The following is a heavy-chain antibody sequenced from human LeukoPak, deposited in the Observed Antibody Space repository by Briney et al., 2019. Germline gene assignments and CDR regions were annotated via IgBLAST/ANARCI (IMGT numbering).Heavy chain of an antibody. CDR2: INPSGGST. CDR3: ARDPYSFILTGYWDY. Sequence: ASVKVSCKASGYTFTSYYMHWVRQAPGQGLEWMGIINPSGGSTSYAQKFQGRVTMTRDTSISTAYMELSRLRSDDTAVYYCARDPYSFILTGYWDYWGQGTLVTVSS. V-gene: IGHV1-46*01. D-gene: IGHD3-9*01. CDR1: GYTFTSYY. J-gene: IGHJ4*02.